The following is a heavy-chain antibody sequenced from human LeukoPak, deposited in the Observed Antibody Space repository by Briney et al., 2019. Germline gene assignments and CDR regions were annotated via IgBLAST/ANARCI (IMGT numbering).Heavy chain of an antibody. J-gene: IGHJ6*03. V-gene: IGHV1-8*01. CDR1: GYTFTSYD. D-gene: IGHD4-17*01. Sequence: GASVKVSCKASGYTFTSYDINWVRQATGQGLEWMGWMNPNSGNTGYAQKFQGRVTITRNTSISTAYMELSSLRSEDTAVYYCARGWDYGDYSYMDVWGKGTTATVSS. CDR2: MNPNSGNT. CDR3: ARGWDYGDYSYMDV.